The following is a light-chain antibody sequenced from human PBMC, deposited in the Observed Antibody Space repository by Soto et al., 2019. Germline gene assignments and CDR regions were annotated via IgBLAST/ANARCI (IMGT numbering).Light chain of an antibody. J-gene: IGKJ1*01. V-gene: IGKV1-12*01. CDR2: AAS. CDR3: LQDYNYPWT. CDR1: QDISSW. Sequence: DIQMTQSPSSVSASVGDRVTITCRASQDISSWLALYQQKPGKAPKIMIYAASSLQGGVPSRFSGSGSGTDFTLTISSLQPEDFATYYCLQDYNYPWTFGQGTKVDIK.